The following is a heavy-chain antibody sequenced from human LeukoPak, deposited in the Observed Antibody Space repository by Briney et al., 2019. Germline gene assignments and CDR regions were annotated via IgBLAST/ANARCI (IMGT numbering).Heavy chain of an antibody. D-gene: IGHD2-15*01. V-gene: IGHV3-33*08. CDR2: IWYDGSIQ. Sequence: GGSLRLSCAASGFTFSGSAIHWVRQAPGKGLEWVAAIWYDGSIQYYADSVKGRFTISRDNSKNTLYLQMDSLRAEDTAVYYCARAGYCSGGSCYGSDYRGQGTLVSVSS. J-gene: IGHJ4*02. CDR3: ARAGYCSGGSCYGSDY. CDR1: GFTFSGSA.